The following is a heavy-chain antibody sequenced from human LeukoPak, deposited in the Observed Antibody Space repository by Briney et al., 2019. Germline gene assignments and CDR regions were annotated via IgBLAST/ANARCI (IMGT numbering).Heavy chain of an antibody. D-gene: IGHD3-22*01. CDR3: ARIHYYYDSSGPFDY. Sequence: ASVTVSCKASGYTFTGYYMHWVRQAPGQGLEWMGWINPNSGGTNYAQKFQGRVTMTRDTSISTAYMELSRLRSDDTAVYYCARIHYYYDSSGPFDYWGQGTLVTVSS. V-gene: IGHV1-2*02. CDR1: GYTFTGYY. J-gene: IGHJ4*02. CDR2: INPNSGGT.